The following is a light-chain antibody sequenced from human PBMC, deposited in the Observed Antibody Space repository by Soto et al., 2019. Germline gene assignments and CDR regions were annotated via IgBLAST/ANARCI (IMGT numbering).Light chain of an antibody. CDR2: GNS. J-gene: IGLJ3*02. V-gene: IGLV1-40*01. Sequence: QSVLTQPPSVSGAPGQRVTTSCTGSSSNIGAGYDVHWYQQLPGTAPNLLIYGNSNRPSGVPDRFSGSKSGTSASLAITGLQAEDEADYYCQSYDSSLSGWVFGGGTKLTVL. CDR1: SSNIGAGYD. CDR3: QSYDSSLSGWV.